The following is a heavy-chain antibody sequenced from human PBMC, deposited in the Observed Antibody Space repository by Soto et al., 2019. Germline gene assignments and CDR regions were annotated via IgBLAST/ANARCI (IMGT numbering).Heavy chain of an antibody. D-gene: IGHD5-18*01. CDR2: INHSGST. Sequence: SETLSLTCAVYGGSFSGYYWSWIRQPPGKGLEWIGEINHSGSTNYNPSLKSRVTISVDTSKNQFSLKLSSVTAADTAVYYCARGRRAAIDYYYYYYVDVWVKGTTVTVSS. V-gene: IGHV4-34*01. J-gene: IGHJ6*03. CDR3: ARGRRAAIDYYYYYYVDV. CDR1: GGSFSGYY.